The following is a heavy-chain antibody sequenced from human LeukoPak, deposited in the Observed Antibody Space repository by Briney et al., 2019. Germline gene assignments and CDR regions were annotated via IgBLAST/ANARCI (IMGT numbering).Heavy chain of an antibody. CDR2: IWYDGSNK. D-gene: IGHD6-13*01. J-gene: IGHJ4*02. V-gene: IGHV3-30*19. Sequence: GRSLRLSCAASGFTFSSYGMHWVRQAPGKGLEWVAVIWYDGSNKYYADSVKGRFTISRDNSKNTLYLQMNSLRAEDTAVYYCAREHIAAAGTSDYWGQGTLVTVSS. CDR1: GFTFSSYG. CDR3: AREHIAAAGTSDY.